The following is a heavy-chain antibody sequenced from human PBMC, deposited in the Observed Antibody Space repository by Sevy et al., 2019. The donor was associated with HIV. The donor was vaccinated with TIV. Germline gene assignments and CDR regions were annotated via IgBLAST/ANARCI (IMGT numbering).Heavy chain of an antibody. CDR2: ISGSGGST. CDR3: AKRYNYGYFYYYGMDV. Sequence: GGSLRLSCAASGFTFSSYAMTWVRQAPGKGLDWVSAISGSGGSTYYADSVKGRFTISRDNSKNTLYLQMNSLRAEHTAVYYCAKRYNYGYFYYYGMDVWGQGTTVTVSS. V-gene: IGHV3-23*01. CDR1: GFTFSSYA. J-gene: IGHJ6*02. D-gene: IGHD5-18*01.